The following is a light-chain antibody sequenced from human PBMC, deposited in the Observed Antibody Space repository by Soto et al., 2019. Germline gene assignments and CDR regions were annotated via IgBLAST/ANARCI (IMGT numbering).Light chain of an antibody. CDR3: QQYNSQRT. Sequence: DIQMTQSPSTLSASVGDRVTITCRASQYISSWLAWYQQKPGKAPKLLIYKASSLESGVPSRFSGIGSGTEFTLTISSLQPDDFATYYCQQYNSQRTFGQGTKVEI. CDR2: KAS. V-gene: IGKV1-5*03. J-gene: IGKJ1*01. CDR1: QYISSW.